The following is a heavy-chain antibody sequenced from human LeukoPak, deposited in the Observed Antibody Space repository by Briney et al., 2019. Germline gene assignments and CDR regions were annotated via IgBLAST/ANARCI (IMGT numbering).Heavy chain of an antibody. Sequence: PGGSLRLSCAASGFTFSSYGMHWVRQAPGKGLEWVAFIRYDGSNKCYADSVKGRFTLSRDNVQNSLYLQMNSLRAEDTAVYYCASSTGYSYGYFDYWGQGTLVTVSS. CDR3: ASSTGYSYGYFDY. CDR1: GFTFSSYG. D-gene: IGHD5-18*01. CDR2: IRYDGSNK. V-gene: IGHV3-30*02. J-gene: IGHJ4*02.